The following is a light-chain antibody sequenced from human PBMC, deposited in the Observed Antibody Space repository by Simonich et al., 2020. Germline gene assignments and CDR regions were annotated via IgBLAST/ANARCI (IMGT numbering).Light chain of an antibody. Sequence: DIVMTQSPDSLAVSLGERDTINCKSSQSVLYSSNNKNYLAWYQQKPGQPPKLLIYWASTRESWVPDRFSGSGSGTDVTLTISSLQAEDFATYYCQQSYSTPWMFGQGTKVEIK. CDR2: WAS. J-gene: IGKJ1*01. V-gene: IGKV4-1*01. CDR1: QSVLYSSNNKNY. CDR3: QQSYSTPWM.